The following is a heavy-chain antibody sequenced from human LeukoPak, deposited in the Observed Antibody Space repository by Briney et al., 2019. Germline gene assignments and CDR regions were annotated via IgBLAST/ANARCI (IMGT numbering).Heavy chain of an antibody. D-gene: IGHD1-26*01. CDR1: GFTFSSYS. Sequence: PGGSLRLSCAASGFTFSSYSMNWVRQAPGKGLEWVSSISSSSSYIYYADSVKGRFTISRDNAKNSLYLQMNSLRAEDTAVYYCARTKIVGAKSYFDYWGQGTLVTVSS. CDR2: ISSSSSYI. V-gene: IGHV3-21*01. CDR3: ARTKIVGAKSYFDY. J-gene: IGHJ4*02.